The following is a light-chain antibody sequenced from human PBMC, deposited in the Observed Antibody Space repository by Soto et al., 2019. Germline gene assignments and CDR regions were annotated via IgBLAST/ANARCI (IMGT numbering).Light chain of an antibody. CDR3: QQYGSSPQT. CDR2: GAS. J-gene: IGKJ5*01. CDR1: QSVSSSY. Sequence: EIVLTQSPGTLSLSPGERATLSCRASQSVSSSYLAWYQQKPGQAPRLLIYGASSRATGIPDRFSGSGSGTDFTLTISSLEPEDFAVDYCQQYGSSPQTFGQGTRLEIK. V-gene: IGKV3-20*01.